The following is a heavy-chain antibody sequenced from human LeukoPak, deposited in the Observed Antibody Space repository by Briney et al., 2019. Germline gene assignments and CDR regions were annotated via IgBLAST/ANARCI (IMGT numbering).Heavy chain of an antibody. Sequence: SETLPLTCAVYGGSFSGYYWSWIRQPRGKGLEWIGEINHSGSTNYNPSLKSRVTISVDTSKNQFSLKLSSVTAADTAVYYCARVAAAEGSRWFDPWGQGTLVTVSS. D-gene: IGHD6-13*01. CDR1: GGSFSGYY. V-gene: IGHV4-34*01. J-gene: IGHJ5*02. CDR2: INHSGST. CDR3: ARVAAAEGSRWFDP.